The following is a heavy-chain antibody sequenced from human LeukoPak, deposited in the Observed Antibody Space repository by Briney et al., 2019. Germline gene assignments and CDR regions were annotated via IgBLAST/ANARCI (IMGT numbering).Heavy chain of an antibody. D-gene: IGHD3-16*01. J-gene: IGHJ3*02. CDR2: IYSGGST. CDR3: AREVGGSAFDI. CDR1: GFTVSSND. Sequence: GGSLRLSCAASGFTVSSNDMSWVRQAPGKGLEWVSIIYSGGSTYCADSVKGRFTISRHNSKNTLYLQMNSLRAEDTAVYYCAREVGGSAFDIWGQGTMVTVSS. V-gene: IGHV3-53*04.